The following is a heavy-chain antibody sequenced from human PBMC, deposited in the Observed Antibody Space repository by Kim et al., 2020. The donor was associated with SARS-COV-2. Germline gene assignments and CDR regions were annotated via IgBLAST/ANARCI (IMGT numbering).Heavy chain of an antibody. D-gene: IGHD3-22*01. CDR3: AGGFILRNAWLLGPIHFDY. V-gene: IGHV4-34*01. J-gene: IGHJ4*02. Sequence: SRVTISVDTSKNQFSLKLSSVTAADTAVYYCAGGFILRNAWLLGPIHFDYWGQGTLVTVSS.